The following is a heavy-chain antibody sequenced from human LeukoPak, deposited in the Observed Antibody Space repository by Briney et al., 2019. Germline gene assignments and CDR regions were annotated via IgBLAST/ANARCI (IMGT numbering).Heavy chain of an antibody. CDR2: ISYDGSNK. CDR1: GFTFSSYG. J-gene: IGHJ4*02. Sequence: GGSLRLSCAASGFTFSSYGMHWVRQAPGKGLEWVAVISYDGSNKYYADSVKGRFTISRDNSKNTLYLQMNSLRAEDTAVYYCAKDASSGGPFDYWGQGTLVTVSS. D-gene: IGHD6-25*01. V-gene: IGHV3-30*18. CDR3: AKDASSGGPFDY.